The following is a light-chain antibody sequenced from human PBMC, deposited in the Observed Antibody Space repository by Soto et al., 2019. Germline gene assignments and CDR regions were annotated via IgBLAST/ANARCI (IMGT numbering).Light chain of an antibody. CDR2: LDSDGRH. CDR1: SGRYTYI. V-gene: IGLV4-69*01. J-gene: IGLJ2*01. CDR3: QTWGTGIHEI. Sequence: QLVLTQSPSASASLGASVKLTCTLSSGRYTYIIAWHQQQPGRGPRYLLSLDSDGRHNKGAGIPDRFSGSSSGAERYLTTSCLQSEDEADYYCQTWGTGIHEIFGGGTKLTVL.